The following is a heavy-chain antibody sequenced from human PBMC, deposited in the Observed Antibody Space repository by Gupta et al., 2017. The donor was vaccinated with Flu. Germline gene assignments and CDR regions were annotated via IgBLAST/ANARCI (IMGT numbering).Heavy chain of an antibody. V-gene: IGHV3-33*01. CDR3: AREGVYSSSYYFDY. CDR2: IWYDGSNK. J-gene: IGHJ4*02. D-gene: IGHD6-6*01. CDR1: SYG. Sequence: SYGMHWVRQAPGKGLEWVAVIWYDGSNKYYADSVKGRFTISRDNSKNTMYLQMNSLRAEDTAVYYCAREGVYSSSYYFDYWGQGTLVTVSS.